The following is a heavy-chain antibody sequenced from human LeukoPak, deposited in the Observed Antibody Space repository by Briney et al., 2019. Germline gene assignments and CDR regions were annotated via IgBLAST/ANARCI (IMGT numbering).Heavy chain of an antibody. J-gene: IGHJ4*02. D-gene: IGHD2-21*02. CDR3: ARSSVVTAMVHLDY. V-gene: IGHV1-69*06. CDR2: IIPIFDTA. Sequence: ASVKVSCKASGGTFSSYTVSWVRQAPGQALEWMGGIIPIFDTANYAQKFQGRVTITADKSTSTAYMELSSLRSEDTAVYYCARSSVVTAMVHLDYWGQGTLVTVSS. CDR1: GGTFSSYT.